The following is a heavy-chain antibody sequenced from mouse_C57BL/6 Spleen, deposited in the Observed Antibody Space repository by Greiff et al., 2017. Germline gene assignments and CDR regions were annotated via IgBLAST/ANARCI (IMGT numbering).Heavy chain of an antibody. J-gene: IGHJ4*01. CDR1: GFTFTDYY. D-gene: IGHD1-1*01. CDR3: ARLDYGSSYAMDY. CDR2: IRNKANGYTT. Sequence: EVQRVESGGGLVQPGGSLSLSCAASGFTFTDYYMSWVRQPPGKALEWLGFIRNKANGYTTEYSASVKGRFTISRDNSQSILYRQMNALRAEDSATYYCARLDYGSSYAMDYWGQGTSVTVSS. V-gene: IGHV7-3*01.